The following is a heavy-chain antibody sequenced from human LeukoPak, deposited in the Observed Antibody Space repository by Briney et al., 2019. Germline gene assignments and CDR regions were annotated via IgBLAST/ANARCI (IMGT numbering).Heavy chain of an antibody. CDR2: ISSDGTTT. D-gene: IGHD2-8*02. CDR1: GFTITNYW. J-gene: IGHJ4*02. V-gene: IGHV3-74*01. CDR3: VVIVLG. Sequence: PGGSLRLSCAASGFTITNYWMHWVRQAPGQGLVWVSRISSDGTTTNYADSVRGRFTISRDNAKNMLYLRMNSLRAEDTAIYYCVVIVLGWGQGTLVTVSS.